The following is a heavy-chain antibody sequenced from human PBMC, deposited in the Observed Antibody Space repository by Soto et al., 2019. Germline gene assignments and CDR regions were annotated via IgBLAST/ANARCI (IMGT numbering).Heavy chain of an antibody. D-gene: IGHD3-3*01. CDR3: ARLPLLRLAVVIRQYYYGMDV. J-gene: IGHJ6*02. Sequence: GESLKISCKGSGYSFTSYWISWVRQMPGKGLEWMGRIDPSDSYTNYSPSFHAHVTISADKSISTAYLQWSSLKASDTAMYYCARLPLLRLAVVIRQYYYGMDVWGQGTTVTVSS. CDR2: IDPSDSYT. CDR1: GYSFTSYW. V-gene: IGHV5-10-1*01.